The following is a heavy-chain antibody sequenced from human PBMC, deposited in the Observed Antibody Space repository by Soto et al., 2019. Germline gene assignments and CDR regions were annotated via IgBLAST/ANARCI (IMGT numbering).Heavy chain of an antibody. J-gene: IGHJ4*02. CDR2: INPSGGST. D-gene: IGHD3-22*01. V-gene: IGHV1-46*03. CDR1: GYTFTSYY. CDR3: ARAHYDSSGSEGSIY. Sequence: ASVKVSCKASGYTFTSYYMYWVRQAPGQGLEWMGIINPSGGSTSYAQKFQGRVTMTRDTSTSTVYMELSSLRSEDTAVYYCARAHYDSSGSEGSIYWGQGTLVTVSS.